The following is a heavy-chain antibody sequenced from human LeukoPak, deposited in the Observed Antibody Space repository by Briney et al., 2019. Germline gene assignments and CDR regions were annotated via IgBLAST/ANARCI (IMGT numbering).Heavy chain of an antibody. CDR2: NNGDGSTT. J-gene: IGHJ3*02. CDR1: GFSLSGYW. Sequence: GGSLRLSCVASGFSLSGYWMYWVRQAPGKGLMYISRNNGDGSTTNYADVVKGRFTMSRDNVKNTLYLQMNSLRVEDTAVYYCARSLSSTWYGAFDIWGQGTMVTVSS. CDR3: ARSLSSTWYGAFDI. D-gene: IGHD6-13*01. V-gene: IGHV3-74*01.